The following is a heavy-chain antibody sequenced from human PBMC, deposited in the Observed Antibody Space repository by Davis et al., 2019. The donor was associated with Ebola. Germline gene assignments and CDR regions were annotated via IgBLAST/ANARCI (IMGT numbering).Heavy chain of an antibody. CDR2: ISGSDGST. D-gene: IGHD3-10*01. Sequence: GGSLRLSCAASGFTFSSYVMSWVRQAPGKGLEWVSTISGSDGSTYSADSVKGRFTISRDNSKNTLYLQMNSLRAEDTAVYYCARELMGYYYGSGSYGYYGMDVWGQGTTVTVSS. CDR3: ARELMGYYYGSGSYGYYGMDV. CDR1: GFTFSSYV. V-gene: IGHV3-23*01. J-gene: IGHJ6*02.